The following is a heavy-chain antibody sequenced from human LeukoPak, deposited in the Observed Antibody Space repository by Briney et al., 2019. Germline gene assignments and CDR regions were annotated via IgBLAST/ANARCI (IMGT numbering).Heavy chain of an antibody. D-gene: IGHD4-17*01. Sequence: PSETLSLTCTVSGGSISSYYWCWIRQPAGKGLEWIGRIYTSGSTNYNPSLKSRVTMSVDTSKNQFSLKLSSVTAADTAVYYCARDPHGYGDYYFDYWGQGTLVTVSS. CDR3: ARDPHGYGDYYFDY. J-gene: IGHJ4*02. V-gene: IGHV4-4*07. CDR1: GGSISSYY. CDR2: IYTSGST.